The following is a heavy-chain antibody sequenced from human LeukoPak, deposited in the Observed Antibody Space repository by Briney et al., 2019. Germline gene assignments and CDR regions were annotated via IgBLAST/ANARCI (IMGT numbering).Heavy chain of an antibody. D-gene: IGHD3-16*01. J-gene: IGHJ5*02. CDR1: GFTFSSYE. V-gene: IGHV3-48*03. CDR3: ASSPYDYVWGSPGP. CDR2: ISSSGSTI. Sequence: PGGSLRLSCAASGFTFSSYEMNWVRQAPGKGLEWVSYISSSGSTIYYADSVKGRFTISRDNAKNSLYLQMNSLRAEDTAVYYCASSPYDYVWGSPGPWGQGTLVTVSS.